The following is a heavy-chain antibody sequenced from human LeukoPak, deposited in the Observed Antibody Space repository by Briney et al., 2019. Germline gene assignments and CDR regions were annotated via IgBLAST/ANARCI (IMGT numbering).Heavy chain of an antibody. Sequence: SETLSLTCAVYGGSFSGYYWSWIRQPPGKGLEWIGEINHSGSTNYNPSLKSRVTISVDTSKNQFSLKLSSVTAADTAVYYCARGRRYYYDSSGYYIHWGQGTLVTVSS. D-gene: IGHD3-22*01. V-gene: IGHV4-34*01. J-gene: IGHJ4*02. CDR2: INHSGST. CDR3: ARGRRYYYDSSGYYIH. CDR1: GGSFSGYY.